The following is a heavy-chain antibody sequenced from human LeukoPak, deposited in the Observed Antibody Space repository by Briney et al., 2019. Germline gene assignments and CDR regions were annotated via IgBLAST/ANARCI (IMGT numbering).Heavy chain of an antibody. CDR1: GYTLTELS. Sequence: ASVKVSCKVSGYTLTELSMHWVRQAPGKGLEWMGGFDPEDGETIYAQKFQGRVTMTEDTSTDTAYMELSSLRSEDTAVYYCLSLTDILTGHVDYWGQGTLVTVSS. CDR2: FDPEDGET. V-gene: IGHV1-24*01. J-gene: IGHJ4*02. CDR3: LSLTDILTGHVDY. D-gene: IGHD3-9*01.